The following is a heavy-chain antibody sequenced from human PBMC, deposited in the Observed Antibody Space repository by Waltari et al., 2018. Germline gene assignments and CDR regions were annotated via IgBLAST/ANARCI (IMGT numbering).Heavy chain of an antibody. V-gene: IGHV1-8*03. J-gene: IGHJ6*03. CDR3: ARGRRVPAAMVSGYYYYYMDV. D-gene: IGHD2-2*01. CDR1: GYTFTSYD. CDR2: MNPNSGNT. Sequence: QVQLVQSEAEVKKPGASVKVSCKASGYTFTSYDINWVRQATGQGLEWMGWMNPNSGNTGYAQKFQGRVTITRNTSISTAYMELSSLRSEDTAVYYCARGRRVPAAMVSGYYYYYMDVWGKGTTVTISS.